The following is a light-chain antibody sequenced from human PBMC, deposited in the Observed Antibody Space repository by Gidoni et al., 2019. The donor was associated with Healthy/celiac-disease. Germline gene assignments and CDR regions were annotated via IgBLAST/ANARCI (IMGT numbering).Light chain of an antibody. CDR3: QQYNT. Sequence: DIQMTHSPSTLSASVGDRVTITCRASQSISSWLAWYQQKPGKDPKLLVYKATSLEGGVPSRFSGSGSGTEFTLTIRSLQPVDFATYYCQQYNTFGQGTKVEIK. J-gene: IGKJ1*01. CDR1: QSISSW. CDR2: KAT. V-gene: IGKV1-5*03.